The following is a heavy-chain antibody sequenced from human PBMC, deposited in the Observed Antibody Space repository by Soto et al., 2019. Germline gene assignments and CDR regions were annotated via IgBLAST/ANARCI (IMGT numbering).Heavy chain of an antibody. D-gene: IGHD2-21*01. J-gene: IGHJ4*02. CDR2: ISGSGGST. CDR3: AKDPFSLLTLGRNPSYFDY. V-gene: IGHV3-23*01. Sequence: EVQLLESGGGLVQPGGSLRLSCAASGFTFSSYAMSWVRQAPGKGLEWVSAISGSGGSTYYADSVKGRFTISRDNSKNTLYLQMNSLRAEDTAVYYCAKDPFSLLTLGRNPSYFDYWGQGTLVTVSS. CDR1: GFTFSSYA.